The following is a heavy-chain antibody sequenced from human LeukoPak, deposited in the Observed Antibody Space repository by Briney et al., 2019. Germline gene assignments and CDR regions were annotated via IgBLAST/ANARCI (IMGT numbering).Heavy chain of an antibody. CDR2: VYASGTT. Sequence: PSETLSLTCTVSGGSISSYYWSWIRQPAGKGLEWIGRVYASGTTNFNPSLKSRVTMSLDTSKNQFSLKLSSVTAADTAVYYCARDEVRGGSGGVRYYYMDVWGKGTTVTVSS. CDR3: ARDEVRGGSGGVRYYYMDV. V-gene: IGHV4-4*07. D-gene: IGHD6-25*01. J-gene: IGHJ6*03. CDR1: GGSISSYY.